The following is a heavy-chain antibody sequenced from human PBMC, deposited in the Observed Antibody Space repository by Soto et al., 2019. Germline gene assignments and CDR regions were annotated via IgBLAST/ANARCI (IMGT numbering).Heavy chain of an antibody. Sequence: QITLKESGPTLVRPTQTLTLTCAFSGFSLSTSGVGVVWIRQPPGKALEWLAVIYWDDSKHYSPSLRSRLTITKDTSKYQVVLTMTNMDPMDTGTYCCAHKGPEDWPLDYWGQGTLVTVSS. CDR1: GFSLSTSGVG. J-gene: IGHJ4*02. V-gene: IGHV2-5*02. CDR2: IYWDDSK. CDR3: AHKGPEDWPLDY. D-gene: IGHD3-9*01.